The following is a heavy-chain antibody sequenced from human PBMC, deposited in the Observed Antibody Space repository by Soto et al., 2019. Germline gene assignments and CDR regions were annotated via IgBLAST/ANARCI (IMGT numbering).Heavy chain of an antibody. CDR1: RFTFSTYE. CDR2: ISSSGSTV. J-gene: IGHJ4*02. V-gene: IGHV3-48*03. Sequence: GGSLRLSCAASRFTFSTYEMHWVRQAPGKGLEWVSCISSSGSTVYYADSVKGRFTISRDNTRNSLYLQMNSLRDEDTALYYCVRYCSTTLCNGVATRTFDYWGQGTLVTVSS. CDR3: VRYCSTTLCNGVATRTFDY. D-gene: IGHD2-2*01.